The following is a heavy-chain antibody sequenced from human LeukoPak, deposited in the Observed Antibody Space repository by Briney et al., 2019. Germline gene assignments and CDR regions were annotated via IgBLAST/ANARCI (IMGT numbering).Heavy chain of an antibody. CDR1: GGSVTDYY. Sequence: SETLSLTCTVSGGSVTDYYWSWIRQSPGKGLEWIGYIYYTGTSYNPSLKSRVTISVDTSKNQFSLKLSSVTAADTAVYYCARSRNNWFDPWGQGTLVTVSS. CDR3: ARSRNNWFDP. J-gene: IGHJ5*02. CDR2: IYYTGT. V-gene: IGHV4-59*02. D-gene: IGHD1-14*01.